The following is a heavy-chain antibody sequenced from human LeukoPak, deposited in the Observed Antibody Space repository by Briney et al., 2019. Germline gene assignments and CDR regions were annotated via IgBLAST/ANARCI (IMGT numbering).Heavy chain of an antibody. CDR2: INPNSGGT. D-gene: IGHD4-17*01. CDR1: GYTFTGYS. V-gene: IGHV1-2*02. CDR3: AVIYGDYVPLFDY. J-gene: IGHJ4*02. Sequence: ASVKVSCKASGYTFTGYSMHWVRQAPGQGLEWMGWINPNSGGTNYAQKFQGRVTMTRDTSISTAYMELSRLRSDDTAVYYCAVIYGDYVPLFDYWGQGTLVTVSS.